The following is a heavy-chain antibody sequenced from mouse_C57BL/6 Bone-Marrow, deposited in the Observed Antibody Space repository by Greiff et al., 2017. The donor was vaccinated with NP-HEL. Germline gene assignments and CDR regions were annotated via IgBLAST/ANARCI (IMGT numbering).Heavy chain of an antibody. Sequence: VQLQQSGAELVRPGTSVKVSCKASGYAFTNYLIEWVKQRPGQGLEWIGVINPGSGGTNYNEKFKGKATLTADKSSSTAYMQLSSLTSEDSAVYFCARSYSSNPSGYFDYWGQGTTLTVSS. CDR2: INPGSGGT. CDR1: GYAFTNYL. CDR3: ARSYSSNPSGYFDY. J-gene: IGHJ2*01. D-gene: IGHD2-12*01. V-gene: IGHV1-54*01.